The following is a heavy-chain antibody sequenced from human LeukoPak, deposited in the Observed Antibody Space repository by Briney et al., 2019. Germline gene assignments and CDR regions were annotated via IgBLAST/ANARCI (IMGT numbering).Heavy chain of an antibody. V-gene: IGHV1-46*01. CDR1: GYTFTSYY. Sequence: ASVKVSCKASGYTFTSYYMHWVRQAPGQGLEWMGIINPSGGSTSYAQKFQGRVTMTRDTSTSTAYMELSSLRSEDTAVYYCARVHYYGSGSYYMGPPDYWGQGTLVTVSS. D-gene: IGHD3-10*01. CDR2: INPSGGST. CDR3: ARVHYYGSGSYYMGPPDY. J-gene: IGHJ4*02.